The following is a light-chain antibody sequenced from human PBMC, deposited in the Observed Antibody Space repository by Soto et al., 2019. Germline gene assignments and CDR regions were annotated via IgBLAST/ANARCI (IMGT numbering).Light chain of an antibody. CDR1: SSNIGAGYD. Sequence: QTVVTQPPSVSGAPGQRVTISCTGSSSNIGAGYDVHWYQQLPGTAPKLLIYGNSNRPSGVPDRFSGSKSGTSASLAITGLQAEDEADYYCQSYDSSRSEVFGTGTKVTVL. V-gene: IGLV1-40*01. J-gene: IGLJ1*01. CDR3: QSYDSSRSEV. CDR2: GNS.